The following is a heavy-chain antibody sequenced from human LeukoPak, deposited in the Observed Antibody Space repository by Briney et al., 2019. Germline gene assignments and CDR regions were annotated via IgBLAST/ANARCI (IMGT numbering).Heavy chain of an antibody. D-gene: IGHD2-2*01. Sequence: GGSLRLSCGASGFTFSSYAMSWVRQAPGKGLEWVSAISGIGGSTYYADSVKGRFTISRDNSKNTLYLQMNSLRAEDTAVYYCAKDPYCSSTSCHDNWFDPWGQGTLVTVSS. CDR1: GFTFSSYA. CDR3: AKDPYCSSTSCHDNWFDP. CDR2: ISGIGGST. V-gene: IGHV3-23*01. J-gene: IGHJ5*02.